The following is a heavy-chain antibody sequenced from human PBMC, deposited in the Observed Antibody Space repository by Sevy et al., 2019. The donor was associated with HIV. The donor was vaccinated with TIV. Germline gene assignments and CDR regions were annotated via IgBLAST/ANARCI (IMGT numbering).Heavy chain of an antibody. CDR1: GGSISSYY. J-gene: IGHJ4*02. CDR2: IYTSGST. Sequence: SETLSLTCTVSGGSISSYYWSWIRQPAGKGLEWNGRIYTSGSTNYNPSLKSRVTMSVDTSKNQFSLKLSSVTAADTAVYYCARGHYDSSGYFSQFDYWGQGILVTVSS. D-gene: IGHD3-22*01. V-gene: IGHV4-4*07. CDR3: ARGHYDSSGYFSQFDY.